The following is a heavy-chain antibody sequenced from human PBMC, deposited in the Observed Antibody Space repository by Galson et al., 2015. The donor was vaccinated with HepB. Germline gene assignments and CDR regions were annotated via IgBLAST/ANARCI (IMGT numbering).Heavy chain of an antibody. CDR2: IIPVWDKP. V-gene: IGHV1-69*13. D-gene: IGHD3-3*01. CDR1: GGTFNTYD. CDR3: ARVNGAVFGVVIGGVFDH. J-gene: IGHJ4*02. Sequence: SVKVSCKASGGTFNTYDISGVRQAPGQGLEWRGGIIPVWDKPDYAQKNKARVTITADESTGTAYMELSSLMSEDTAIYYGARVNGAVFGVVIGGVFDHWGQGTLVTVSS.